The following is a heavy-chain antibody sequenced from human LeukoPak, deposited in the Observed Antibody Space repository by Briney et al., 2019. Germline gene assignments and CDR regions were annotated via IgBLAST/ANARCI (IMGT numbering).Heavy chain of an antibody. CDR3: ASRSSIWSGYQDTLYYFDS. J-gene: IGHJ4*02. CDR1: GGSISSYY. Sequence: PSETLSLACTVSGGSISSYYWSWIRQPPGKGLEWIGYIYYSGSTNYNPSLNSRVTISVDTSKNQFSLKLTSVTAADTAVYYCASRSSIWSGYQDTLYYFDSWGQGTLVTVSS. CDR2: IYYSGST. D-gene: IGHD3-3*01. V-gene: IGHV4-59*08.